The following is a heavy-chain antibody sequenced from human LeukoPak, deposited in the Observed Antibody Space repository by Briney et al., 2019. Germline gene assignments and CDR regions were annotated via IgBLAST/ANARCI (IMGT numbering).Heavy chain of an antibody. CDR2: INPSSGDT. CDR3: ARGAHSYYDSSGYDSPFY. V-gene: IGHV1-2*06. Sequence: GASVKVSCKASAYTFTDYYVHWVRQAPGQGLEWMGRINPSSGDTNYAQNFQGRVTMTRDTSISTAYMELSRLRSDDTAVYYCARGAHSYYDSSGYDSPFYWGQGTLVTVSS. J-gene: IGHJ4*02. D-gene: IGHD3-22*01. CDR1: AYTFTDYY.